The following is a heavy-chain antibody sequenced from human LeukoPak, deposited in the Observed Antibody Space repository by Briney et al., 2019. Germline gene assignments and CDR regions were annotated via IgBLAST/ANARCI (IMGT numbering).Heavy chain of an antibody. D-gene: IGHD6-6*01. CDR2: IYTSGST. CDR3: ARGSHSSSSDYYYYGMDV. V-gene: IGHV4-61*02. Sequence: SETMSLTCTVSAGSISSGSYYWNWIRQPAGKGLEGIGRIYTSGSTNYNPSLKSRVTISVDTSKNQFSLKLSSVTAADTAVYYCARGSHSSSSDYYYYGMDVWGQGTTVTVSS. CDR1: AGSISSGSYY. J-gene: IGHJ6*02.